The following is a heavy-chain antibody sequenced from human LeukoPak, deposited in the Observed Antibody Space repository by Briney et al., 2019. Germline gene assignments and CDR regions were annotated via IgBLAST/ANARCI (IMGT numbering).Heavy chain of an antibody. J-gene: IGHJ6*03. CDR2: IWYDGSNK. Sequence: GRSLRLSCAASGFTFSSYGMHWVRQAPGKGLEWVAVIWYDGSNKYYADSVKGRFTISRDNSKNTLYLQMNSLRAEDTAVYYCAKDKRSYYYYYMDVWGKGTTVTVSS. CDR1: GFTFSSYG. V-gene: IGHV3-33*06. D-gene: IGHD1-1*01. CDR3: AKDKRSYYYYYMDV.